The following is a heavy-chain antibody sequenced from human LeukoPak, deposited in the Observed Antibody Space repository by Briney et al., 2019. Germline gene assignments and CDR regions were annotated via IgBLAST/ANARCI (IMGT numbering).Heavy chain of an antibody. Sequence: ASVKVSCKASGYTFTSYDINWVRQATGQGLEWMGWMNPNSGNTGYAQKFQGRVTITTDESTSTAYMKLSSLRSEDTAVYYCARELGGNQLPHDAFAIWGQGTMVTVSS. D-gene: IGHD2-2*01. CDR3: ARELGGNQLPHDAFAI. V-gene: IGHV1-8*01. J-gene: IGHJ3*02. CDR2: MNPNSGNT. CDR1: GYTFTSYD.